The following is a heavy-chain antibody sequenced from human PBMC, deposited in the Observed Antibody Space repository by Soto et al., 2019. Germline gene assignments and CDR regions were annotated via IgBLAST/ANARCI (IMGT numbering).Heavy chain of an antibody. CDR1: GGSVSSGSYY. CDR2: IYYSGST. J-gene: IGHJ6*03. D-gene: IGHD3-10*01. CDR3: AKDIMVRGGNYYYYYMDV. V-gene: IGHV4-61*01. Sequence: SETLSLTCTVSGGSVSSGSYYWSWIRQPPGKGLEWIGYIYYSGSTNYNPSLKSRVTISVDTSKNQFSLRAEDTAVYYCAKDIMVRGGNYYYYYMDVWGKGTTVTVSS.